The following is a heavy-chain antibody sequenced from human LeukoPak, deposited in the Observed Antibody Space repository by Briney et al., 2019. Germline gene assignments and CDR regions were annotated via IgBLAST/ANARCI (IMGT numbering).Heavy chain of an antibody. D-gene: IGHD3-10*01. V-gene: IGHV1-69*13. Sequence: GASVKVSCKASGGTFSSYAISWVRQAPGQGLEWMGGIIPIFGTANYAQKFQGRVTITADESTSTAYMELSSLRSEDTAVYYCARAYYYGSGSYLGLDYWGQGTLVTVSS. CDR2: IIPIFGTA. J-gene: IGHJ4*02. CDR3: ARAYYYGSGSYLGLDY. CDR1: GGTFSSYA.